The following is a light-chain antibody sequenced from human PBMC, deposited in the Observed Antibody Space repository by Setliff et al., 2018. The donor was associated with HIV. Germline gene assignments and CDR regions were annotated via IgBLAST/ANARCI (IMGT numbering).Light chain of an antibody. CDR3: NSFTSTTIYV. V-gene: IGLV2-14*01. CDR2: DVT. J-gene: IGLJ1*01. CDR1: RSDVGGYNS. Sequence: SALTQPASVSGSPGQAITISCTGTRSDVGGYNSVSWYQQLPGKAPKLIIYDVTKRPSGVSTRFSGSRSGNTASLTISGLQAEDEADYYCNSFTSTTIYVFGTGTKVTVL.